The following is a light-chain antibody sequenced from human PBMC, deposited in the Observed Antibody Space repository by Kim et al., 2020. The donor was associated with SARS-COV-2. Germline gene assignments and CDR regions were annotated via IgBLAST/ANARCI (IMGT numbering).Light chain of an antibody. V-gene: IGKV3D-15*01. CDR2: GAS. J-gene: IGKJ4*01. CDR1: QSVSRN. Sequence: GERAIASCRASQSVSRNVAWYQQKPGQAPRLRICGASTRATGIPPRLSGSGSGTEFTLTISSLQSEDFAVYYCQQYSSRPPSVTFGGGTKVDIK. CDR3: QQYSSRPPSVT.